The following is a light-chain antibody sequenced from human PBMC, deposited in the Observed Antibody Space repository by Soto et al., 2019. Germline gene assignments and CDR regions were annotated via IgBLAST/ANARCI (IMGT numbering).Light chain of an antibody. CDR2: DAS. J-gene: IGKJ1*01. Sequence: DIQMTQSPSTLSATAGGRVTITCRASQSISSWLAWYQQKPGEAPKLLIYDASNLESGVPSRFSGSGSGTEFTLTISNLQPDDIATYYCQQYENYWTFGQGTKVDIK. CDR3: QQYENYWT. CDR1: QSISSW. V-gene: IGKV1-5*01.